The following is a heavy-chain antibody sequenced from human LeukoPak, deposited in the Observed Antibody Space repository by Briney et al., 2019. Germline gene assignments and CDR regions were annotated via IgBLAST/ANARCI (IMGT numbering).Heavy chain of an antibody. J-gene: IGHJ4*02. CDR3: ARDFWGGYDLYFDY. CDR1: GYSISSGYY. V-gene: IGHV4-38-2*02. D-gene: IGHD5-12*01. CDR2: IYHSGST. Sequence: SETLSLTCAVSGYSISSGYYWGWIRQPSGKGLEWIGSIYHSGSTYYNPSLKSRVTISVDTSKNQFSLKLSSVTAADTAVYYCARDFWGGYDLYFDYWGQGTLVTVSS.